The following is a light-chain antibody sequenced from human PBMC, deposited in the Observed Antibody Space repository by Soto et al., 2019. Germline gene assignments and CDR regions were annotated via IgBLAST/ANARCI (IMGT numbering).Light chain of an antibody. V-gene: IGLV2-14*01. J-gene: IGLJ2*01. CDR3: SSYTGSSTLV. CDR1: SGDVGGFNY. Sequence: QSVLTQPASVSGSPGQSITISCTGTSGDVGGFNYVSWYQQHPGKTPKLIIYEVSDRPSGVSNRFSGSKSGNTASLTISGLQAEDEADYYCSSYTGSSTLVFGGGTKLTVL. CDR2: EVS.